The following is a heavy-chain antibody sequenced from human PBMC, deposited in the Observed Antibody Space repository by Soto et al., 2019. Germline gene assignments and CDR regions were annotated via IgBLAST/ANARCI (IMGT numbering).Heavy chain of an antibody. J-gene: IGHJ6*03. V-gene: IGHV1-2*04. CDR1: GYTVTVYY. Sequence: ASVKVSCTASGYTVTVYYIHWVRQAPGQGLEWMGWINPNSGGTNYAQKFQGWVTMTRDTSISTAYMELSRLRSDDTAVYYCARDGCSSTSCWSYYMDVWGKGTTVTVSS. CDR2: INPNSGGT. D-gene: IGHD2-2*01. CDR3: ARDGCSSTSCWSYYMDV.